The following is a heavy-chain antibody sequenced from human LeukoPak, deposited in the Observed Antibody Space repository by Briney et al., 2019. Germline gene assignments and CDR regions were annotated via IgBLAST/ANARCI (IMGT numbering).Heavy chain of an antibody. V-gene: IGHV4-59*08. J-gene: IGHJ4*02. CDR3: ARHPELYFFDY. D-gene: IGHD3-10*01. Sequence: AETLSLTCAVYGGSFSGYYRSWIRQPPGKGLEWIGYISYSGSTNYNPSLKSRVTISADTSKNQVSLTLSSVTAADTAVYYCARHPELYFFDYWGAGKLGTVSS. CDR2: ISYSGST. CDR1: GGSFSGYY.